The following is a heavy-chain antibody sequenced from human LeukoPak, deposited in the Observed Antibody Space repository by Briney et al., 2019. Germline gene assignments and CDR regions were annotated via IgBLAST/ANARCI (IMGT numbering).Heavy chain of an antibody. D-gene: IGHD5-18*01. CDR3: ARAEVDTAMGGGLSFDY. V-gene: IGHV4-59*12. Sequence: SETLSLTCTVSGGSISSYYWSWIRQPPGKGLEWIGYIYYSGSANYNPSLKSRVTISVDTSKNQFSLKLSSVTAADTAVYYCARAEVDTAMGGGLSFDYWGQGTLVTVSS. CDR1: GGSISSYY. CDR2: IYYSGSA. J-gene: IGHJ4*02.